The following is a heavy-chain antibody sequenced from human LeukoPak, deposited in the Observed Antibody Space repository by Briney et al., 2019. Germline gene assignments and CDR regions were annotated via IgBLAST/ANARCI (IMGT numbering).Heavy chain of an antibody. CDR2: ISSSSSYI. CDR3: ARDQAGSTSCSDY. D-gene: IGHD2-2*01. J-gene: IGHJ4*02. Sequence: GGSLRLSCAASGFTFSSYSMNWVRQAPGKGLEWVSSISSSSSYIYYADSVKGRFTISRDNAKNSLYLQMNSLRAEDTAVYYCARDQAGSTSCSDYWGQGTLVTVSS. CDR1: GFTFSSYS. V-gene: IGHV3-21*01.